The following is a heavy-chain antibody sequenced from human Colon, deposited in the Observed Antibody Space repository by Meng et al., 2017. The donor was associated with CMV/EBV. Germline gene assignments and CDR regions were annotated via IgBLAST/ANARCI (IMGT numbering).Heavy chain of an antibody. CDR2: IYWNDDK. D-gene: IGHD3-16*01. V-gene: IGHV2-5*01. CDR1: EFSLSTTGVG. CDR3: AHNGGLEFAPGVFDY. J-gene: IGHJ4*02. Sequence: SGPTLVKPTQTLTLTCTFSEFSLSTTGVGVGWIRQPPGKALEWLALIYWNDDKRYIPSLQTRLTITKDTSKNQVVLAMTNMDPVDTATYYCAHNGGLEFAPGVFDYWGQGMLVTVSS.